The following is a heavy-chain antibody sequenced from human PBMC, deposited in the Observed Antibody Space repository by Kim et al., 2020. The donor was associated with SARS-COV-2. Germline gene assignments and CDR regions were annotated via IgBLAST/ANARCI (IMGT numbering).Heavy chain of an antibody. CDR1: GGSISSSSYY. Sequence: SETLSLTCTVSGGSISSSSYYWGWLRQPKGKGLEWIGSIYYSGSTYYNPSLKSRVTISVDTSKNQFSLKLSSVTAANTAVYYCARALSSGRYLAYYYYYCMDVWGQGTAGTVSS. D-gene: IGHD1-26*01. V-gene: IGHV4-39*07. J-gene: IGHJ6*02. CDR2: IYYSGST. CDR3: ARALSSGRYLAYYYYYCMDV.